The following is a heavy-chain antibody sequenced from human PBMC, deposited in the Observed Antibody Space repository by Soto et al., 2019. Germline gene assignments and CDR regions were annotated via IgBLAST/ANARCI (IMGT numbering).Heavy chain of an antibody. V-gene: IGHV4-34*01. CDR1: GGSFSGYY. CDR3: ARGGGYYYYYMDV. J-gene: IGHJ6*03. Sequence: SETLSLTCAVYGGSFSGYYWSWIRQPPGKGLEWIGEINHSGSTNYNPSIKSRVTISVDTSKNQFSLKLSSVTAADTAVYYCARGGGYYYYYMDVWGKGTTVTVSS. CDR2: INHSGST. D-gene: IGHD3-10*01.